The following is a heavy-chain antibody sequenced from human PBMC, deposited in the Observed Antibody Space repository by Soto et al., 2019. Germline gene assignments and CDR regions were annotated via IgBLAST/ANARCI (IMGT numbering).Heavy chain of an antibody. J-gene: IGHJ4*02. CDR1: GFTFSSYA. D-gene: IGHD3-10*01. Sequence: PGGSVRLSCAASGFTFSSYAMSWVRQAPGKGLEWVSAISGSGGSTYYADSVKGRFTISRDNSKNTLYLQMNSLRAEDTAVYYCAKDPAYYYGSGSYLFDYWGQGTLVTVSS. CDR2: ISGSGGST. CDR3: AKDPAYYYGSGSYLFDY. V-gene: IGHV3-23*01.